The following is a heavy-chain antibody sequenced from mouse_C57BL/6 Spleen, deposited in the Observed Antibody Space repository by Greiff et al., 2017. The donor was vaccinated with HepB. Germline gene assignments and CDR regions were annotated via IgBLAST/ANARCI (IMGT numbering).Heavy chain of an antibody. J-gene: IGHJ2*01. CDR1: GYAFSSSW. CDR2: IYPGDGDT. V-gene: IGHV1-82*01. CDR3: ARGDSSGYNY. D-gene: IGHD3-2*02. Sequence: VQLKQSGPELVKPGASVKISCKASGYAFSSSWMNWVKQRPGKGLEWIGRIYPGDGDTNYNGKFKGKATLTADKSSSTAYMQLSSLTSEDSAVYFCARGDSSGYNYWGQGTTLTVSS.